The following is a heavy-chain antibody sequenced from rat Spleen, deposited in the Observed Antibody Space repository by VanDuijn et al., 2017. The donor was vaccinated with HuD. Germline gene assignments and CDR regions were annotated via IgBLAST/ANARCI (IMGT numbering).Heavy chain of an antibody. CDR2: ISSDGGRN. Sequence: EVQLVESDGGLVQPGRSLKLSCAASGFTFSDYYMAWVRQAPTKGLEWVATISSDGGRNFYRDSVKGRFTISRANAKSSLYLQMDSLRSEDTATYYCARGYRYNPTYPNWFAYWGQGTLVTVSS. CDR1: GFTFSDYY. J-gene: IGHJ3*01. D-gene: IGHD1-5*01. CDR3: ARGYRYNPTYPNWFAY. V-gene: IGHV5-29*01.